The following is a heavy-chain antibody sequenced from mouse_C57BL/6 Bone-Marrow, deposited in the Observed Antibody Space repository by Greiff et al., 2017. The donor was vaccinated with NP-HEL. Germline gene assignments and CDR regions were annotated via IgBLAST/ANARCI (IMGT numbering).Heavy chain of an antibody. CDR3: ARETAQAH. V-gene: IGHV1-82*01. J-gene: IGHJ2*01. CDR1: GYAFSSSW. D-gene: IGHD3-2*02. CDR2: IYPGDGDT. Sequence: VQLQQSGPELVKPGASVKISCKASGYAFSSSWMNWVKQRPGKGLEWIGRIYPGDGDTNYNGKFKGKATLTADKSSSTAYMQLSSLTSEDSAVYFCARETAQAHWGKGTTLTVSS.